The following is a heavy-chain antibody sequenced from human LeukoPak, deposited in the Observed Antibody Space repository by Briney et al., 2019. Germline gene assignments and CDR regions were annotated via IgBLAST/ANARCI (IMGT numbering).Heavy chain of an antibody. CDR2: INSDGSWT. D-gene: IGHD2/OR15-2a*01. J-gene: IGHJ4*02. CDR1: GNYW. Sequence: GGSLRLSCAASGNYWMHWVRQVPGKGLGWVSHINSDGSWTSYADSVKGRFTISKDNAKNTVYLQMNSLRAEDTAVYYCVSFYETYWGRGTLVTVSS. V-gene: IGHV3-74*01. CDR3: VSFYETY.